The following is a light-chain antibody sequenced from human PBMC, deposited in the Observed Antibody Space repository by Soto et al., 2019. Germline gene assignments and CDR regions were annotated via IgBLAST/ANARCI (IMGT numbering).Light chain of an antibody. J-gene: IGKJ1*01. CDR2: GAS. CDR1: QSISRSF. CDR3: QQSYSTPPT. Sequence: ETVLTQSPGTLSLSPGERATLSCRASQSISRSFLAWYQQKPGQAPRLLIFGASIRDTGIPDRFSGSGSGTDFTLTISSLQPEDFATYYCQQSYSTPPTFGQGTKVDI. V-gene: IGKV3-20*01.